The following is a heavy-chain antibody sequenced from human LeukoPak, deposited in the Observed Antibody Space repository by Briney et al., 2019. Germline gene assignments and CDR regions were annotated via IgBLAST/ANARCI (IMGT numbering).Heavy chain of an antibody. CDR3: AKNPLVSGTIYFDS. D-gene: IGHD6-19*01. V-gene: IGHV3-23*01. Sequence: GGSLRLSCAASGFTFSSHAMSWVRQAPGKGLEWVPSISGSGDNRNYADSVKGRFTISRDNSKSTLYLEMNSLRAEDTAIYYCAKNPLVSGTIYFDSWGQGTLVTVSS. CDR1: GFTFSSHA. CDR2: ISGSGDNR. J-gene: IGHJ4*02.